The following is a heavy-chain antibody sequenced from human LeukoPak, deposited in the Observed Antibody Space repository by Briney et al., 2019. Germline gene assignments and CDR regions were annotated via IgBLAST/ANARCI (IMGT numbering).Heavy chain of an antibody. V-gene: IGHV3-30*03. CDR3: ARANGQLWTTPDY. D-gene: IGHD5-18*01. CDR2: ISYDGSKK. CDR1: GFTFSSYG. Sequence: PGGPLRLSCAASGFTFSSYGMHWVRQPQGEGLEWVAVISYDGSKKSSAESVKGRFTISRDNSKNTLYLQMNSLRPEDTAVYFCARANGQLWTTPDYWGQGTLVTISS. J-gene: IGHJ4*02.